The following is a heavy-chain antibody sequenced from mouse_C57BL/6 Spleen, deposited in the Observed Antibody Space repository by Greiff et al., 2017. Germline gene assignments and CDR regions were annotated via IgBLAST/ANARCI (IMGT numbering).Heavy chain of an antibody. CDR2: IDPSDSYT. D-gene: IGHD1-3*01. CDR3: SRWSGSHWYFDV. J-gene: IGHJ1*03. CDR1: GYTFTSYW. V-gene: IGHV1-59*01. Sequence: QVQLQQPGAELVRPGTSVKLSCKASGYTFTSYWMHWVKQRPGQGLEWIGVIDPSDSYTNYNQKFKGKATLPVDTSSSTAYMQLSSLTSEDSAVYYCSRWSGSHWYFDVWGTGTTVTVSS.